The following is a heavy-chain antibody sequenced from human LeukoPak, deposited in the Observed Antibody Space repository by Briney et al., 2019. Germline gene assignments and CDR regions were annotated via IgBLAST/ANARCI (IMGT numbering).Heavy chain of an antibody. J-gene: IGHJ3*02. V-gene: IGHV1-69*13. CDR3: ARVAIPFYDSSALAAFDI. CDR1: GGTFSSYA. Sequence: ASVKVSCKASGGTFSSYAISCVRQAPGQGLEWMGGIIPIFGTANYAQKFQGRVTITADESTSTAYMELSSLRSEDTAVYYCARVAIPFYDSSALAAFDIWGQGTMVTVSS. D-gene: IGHD3-22*01. CDR2: IIPIFGTA.